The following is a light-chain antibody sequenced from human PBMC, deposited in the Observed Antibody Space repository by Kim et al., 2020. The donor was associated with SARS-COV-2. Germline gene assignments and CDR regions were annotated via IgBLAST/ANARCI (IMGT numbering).Light chain of an antibody. Sequence: SVKLTCTRSSGHSSYAIAKHQQQPEKGPRYLMKLNSDGSHSRGDGIPDRFSGSSSGAERYLTISSLQSEDEADYYCQTWGTGIWVFGGGTQLTVL. CDR2: LNSDGSH. J-gene: IGLJ3*02. CDR3: QTWGTGIWV. V-gene: IGLV4-69*01. CDR1: SGHSSYA.